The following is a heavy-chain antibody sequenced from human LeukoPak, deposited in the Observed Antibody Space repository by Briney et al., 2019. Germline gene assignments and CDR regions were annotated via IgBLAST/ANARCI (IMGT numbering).Heavy chain of an antibody. Sequence: PSETLSLTCTVSGGSISSYYWSWIRQPPGKGLEWIGYIYYSGSTNYNPSLKSRVTISVDTSKNQFSLKLSSVTAADTAVYYCARQINYYGSGSYDAFDIWGQGTMVTVSS. V-gene: IGHV4-59*08. CDR2: IYYSGST. J-gene: IGHJ3*02. CDR3: ARQINYYGSGSYDAFDI. D-gene: IGHD3-10*01. CDR1: GGSISSYY.